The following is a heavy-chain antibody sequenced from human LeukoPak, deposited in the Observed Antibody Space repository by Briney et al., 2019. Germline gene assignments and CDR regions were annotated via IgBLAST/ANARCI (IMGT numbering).Heavy chain of an antibody. Sequence: SETLSLTCTVSGDSISSYYWTWIRQSDGKGLEWIGRIYTSGSTNYNPSLKSRVTMSVDTSNNQFSLKMTSVTAADTAVYYCAREQPNFGPGLDFWGQGTLVTVSS. V-gene: IGHV4-4*07. CDR2: IYTSGST. D-gene: IGHD1-1*01. CDR1: GDSISSYY. J-gene: IGHJ4*02. CDR3: AREQPNFGPGLDF.